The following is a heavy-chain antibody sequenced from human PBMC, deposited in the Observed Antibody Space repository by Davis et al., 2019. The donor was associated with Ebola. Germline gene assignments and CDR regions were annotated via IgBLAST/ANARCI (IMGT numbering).Heavy chain of an antibody. CDR1: GFTFSDFA. V-gene: IGHV3-30-3*01. CDR3: ARGGAVKFDY. CDR2: IAYDGSVK. J-gene: IGHJ4*02. Sequence: GESLKISCAASGFTFSDFAMHWVRRIPGNGLEWVSVIAYDGSVKYYADSVRGRFTTSRDNSKNTLYLQLNSLRDDDTALYYCARGGAVKFDYWGQGTLVTVSS. D-gene: IGHD4-17*01.